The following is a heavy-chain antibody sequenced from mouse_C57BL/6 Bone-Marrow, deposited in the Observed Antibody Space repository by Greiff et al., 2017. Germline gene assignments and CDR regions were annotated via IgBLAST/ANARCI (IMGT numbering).Heavy chain of an antibody. J-gene: IGHJ1*03. V-gene: IGHV3-6*01. Sequence: EVKLQESGPGLVKPSQSLSLTCSVTGYSITSGYYWNWIRQFPGNKLEWMGYISYDGSNNYNPSLKNRISITRDTSKNKFFLKLNSVTTEDTATYYCAREGYFWYFDVWGTGTTVTVSS. CDR2: ISYDGSN. D-gene: IGHD3-1*01. CDR3: AREGYFWYFDV. CDR1: GYSITSGYY.